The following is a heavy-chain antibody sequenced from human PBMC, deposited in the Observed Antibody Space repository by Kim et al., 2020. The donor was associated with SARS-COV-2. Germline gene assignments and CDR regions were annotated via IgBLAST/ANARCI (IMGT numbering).Heavy chain of an antibody. D-gene: IGHD3-10*01. CDR2: ISWNSGSI. J-gene: IGHJ6*01. Sequence: GGSLRLSCATSGFTFDDYAMHWVRQAPGKGLEWVSGISWNSGSIGYADSVKGRFTISRDNAKNSLYLQMNSLRAEDTALYYCASLGGVIMGYYYDGMDV. CDR3: ASLGGVIMGYYYDGMDV. V-gene: IGHV3-9*01. CDR1: GFTFDDYA.